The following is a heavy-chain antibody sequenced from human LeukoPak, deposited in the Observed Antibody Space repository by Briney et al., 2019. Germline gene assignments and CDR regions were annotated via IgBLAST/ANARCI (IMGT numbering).Heavy chain of an antibody. Sequence: PGGTLRLSCAASGFTLSSYWMGWVRQAPGKGLEWVANIKQDGSEKCYVDSVRGRFTISRDNAKNSLYLQMNSLRAEDTAVYYCARCDYSDMLFRCWGQGTLVTVSS. CDR3: ARCDYSDMLFRC. D-gene: IGHD3-22*01. V-gene: IGHV3-7*01. J-gene: IGHJ4*02. CDR1: GFTLSSYW. CDR2: IKQDGSEK.